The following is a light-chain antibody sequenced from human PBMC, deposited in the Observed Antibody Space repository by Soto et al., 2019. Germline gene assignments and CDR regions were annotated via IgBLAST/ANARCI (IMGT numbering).Light chain of an antibody. CDR2: AAS. Sequence: DIQMVYSPSSLSASVGDRVTITCRASQSISSYLNWYQQKPGKAPKLLIYAASSLQSGVPSRFSGSGSGTDVTLTISSLQPEDFATYYCQQSYSTPHTFGGGTKVEIK. CDR3: QQSYSTPHT. V-gene: IGKV1-39*01. J-gene: IGKJ4*01. CDR1: QSISSY.